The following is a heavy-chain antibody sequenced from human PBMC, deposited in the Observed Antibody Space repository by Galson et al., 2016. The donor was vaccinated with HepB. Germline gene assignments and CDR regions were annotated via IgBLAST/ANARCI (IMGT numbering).Heavy chain of an antibody. Sequence: DSVKGRFTISRDNSKNTLYLQMNSLRTEDTALYYCARDMITFGGARGYFDYWGQGTLVTVSS. V-gene: IGHV3-30*01. J-gene: IGHJ4*02. CDR3: ARDMITFGGARGYFDY. D-gene: IGHD3-16*01.